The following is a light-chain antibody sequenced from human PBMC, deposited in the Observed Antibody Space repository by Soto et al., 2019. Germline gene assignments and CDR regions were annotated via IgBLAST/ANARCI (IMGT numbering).Light chain of an antibody. J-gene: IGKJ4*01. CDR2: GAS. CDR1: QSVSSSY. CDR3: QEYNNWHPIT. Sequence: EIVLTQSPGTLSLSPGERATLSCRASQSVSSSYLAWYQQKPGQAPRLLIYGASTRATGIPARFSGSGSGTEFTLTITSLQSEDFAVYYCQEYNNWHPITFGGGTKVDIK. V-gene: IGKV3-15*01.